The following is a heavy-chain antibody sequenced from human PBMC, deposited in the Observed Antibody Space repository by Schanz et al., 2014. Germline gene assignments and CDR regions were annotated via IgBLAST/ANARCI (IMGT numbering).Heavy chain of an antibody. CDR1: GFTFSSYG. D-gene: IGHD6-19*01. V-gene: IGHV3-21*05. CDR2: ISNSGTYT. Sequence: LVESGGGVVQPGRSLRLSCAASGFTFSSYGMHWVRQVPGKGLEWISYISNSGTYTKYADSVKGRFVISRDNARSSLYLQMSSLRDGDTAVYYCASVIMVAGNHRDGRDVWGQGTTVIVSS. J-gene: IGHJ6*02. CDR3: ASVIMVAGNHRDGRDV.